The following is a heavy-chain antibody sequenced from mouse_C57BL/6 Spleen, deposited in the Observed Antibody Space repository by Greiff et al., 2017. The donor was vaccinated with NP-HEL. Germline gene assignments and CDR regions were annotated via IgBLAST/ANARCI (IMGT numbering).Heavy chain of an antibody. CDR3: TRLANYAMDY. CDR1: GYTFTDYE. CDR2: IDPETGGT. J-gene: IGHJ4*01. Sequence: VQLVESGAELVRPGASVTLSCKASGYTFTDYEMHWVKQTPVHGLEWIGAIDPETGGTAYNQKFKGKAILTADKSSSTAYMELRSLTSEDSAVYYCTRLANYAMDYWGQGTSVTVSS. V-gene: IGHV1-15*01. D-gene: IGHD1-1*01.